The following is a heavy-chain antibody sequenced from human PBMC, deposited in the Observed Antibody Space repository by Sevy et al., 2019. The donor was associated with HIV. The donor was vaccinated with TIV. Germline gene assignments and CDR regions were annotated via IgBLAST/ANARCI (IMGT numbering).Heavy chain of an antibody. D-gene: IGHD3-10*01. CDR3: AKLPSTVMFREKGY. CDR2: ISDSGDTT. CDR1: GFTFTNYA. Sequence: GGSLRLSCAASGFTFTNYAMNWVRQAPGKGLEWVSGISDSGDTTHHAESVKGRFTISRDNSKNTVSLQMSSLRAEDTAIYYCAKLPSTVMFREKGYWGQGTRVTVSS. V-gene: IGHV3-23*01. J-gene: IGHJ4*02.